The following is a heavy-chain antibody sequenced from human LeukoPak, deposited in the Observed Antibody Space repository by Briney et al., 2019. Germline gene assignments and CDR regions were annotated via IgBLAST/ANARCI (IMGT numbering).Heavy chain of an antibody. J-gene: IGHJ4*02. D-gene: IGHD3-22*01. CDR2: ISSSSSYI. Sequence: GGSLRLSCAASGFTFSSYSMNWVRQAPGKGLEWVSSISSSSSYIYYADSVKGRFTISRDNAKNSLYLQMNSLRAEGTAVYYCARDRFYGYYDSSGYSYYFDYWGQGTLVTVSS. CDR1: GFTFSSYS. V-gene: IGHV3-21*01. CDR3: ARDRFYGYYDSSGYSYYFDY.